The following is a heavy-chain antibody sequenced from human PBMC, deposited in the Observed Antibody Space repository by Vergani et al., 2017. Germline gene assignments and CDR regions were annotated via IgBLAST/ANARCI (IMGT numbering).Heavy chain of an antibody. CDR1: GFTFNQYG. Sequence: QVQLVESGGGVVQPGRSLRLSCAASGFTFNQYGMHWVRQAPGKGLEWVAVTWYDGNNKQYADSVKGRFTISKDNSKSTMYLQMNSLRDEDTGVYYCARDLRLLYSRFDARGQGTLVTVSS. J-gene: IGHJ5*02. V-gene: IGHV3-33*01. D-gene: IGHD5-12*01. CDR3: ARDLRLLYSRFDA. CDR2: TWYDGNNK.